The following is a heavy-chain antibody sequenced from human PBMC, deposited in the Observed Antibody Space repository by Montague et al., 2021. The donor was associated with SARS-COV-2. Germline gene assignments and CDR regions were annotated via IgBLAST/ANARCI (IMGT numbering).Heavy chain of an antibody. D-gene: IGHD3-3*01. J-gene: IGHJ4*02. CDR2: IYYSGST. CDR3: ATLPSSITIFGVVQGYYFDD. V-gene: IGHV4-59*08. CDR1: GGSISSYY. Sequence: SETLSLTCTVSGGSISSYYWSWIWQPPGKGLEWIGYIYYSGSTNYNPSLKSRVTISVDTSKNQFPLKLSSVTAADTAVYYCATLPSSITIFGVVQGYYFDDWGQGTLVTVSS.